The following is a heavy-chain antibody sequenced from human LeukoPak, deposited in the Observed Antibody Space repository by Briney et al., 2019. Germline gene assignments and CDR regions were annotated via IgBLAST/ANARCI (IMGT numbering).Heavy chain of an antibody. CDR2: INSDGSSA. CDR3: AKDVVPAAI. D-gene: IGHD2-2*01. Sequence: GGSLRLSCAASGFTFSTYWMHWVRQAPGKGLVWVSRINSDGSSAIYADSVKGRFTISRDNAKNTLYLQMNSLRAEDTAMYHCAKDVVPAAIWGQGTRVTVSS. V-gene: IGHV3-74*01. CDR1: GFTFSTYW. J-gene: IGHJ4*02.